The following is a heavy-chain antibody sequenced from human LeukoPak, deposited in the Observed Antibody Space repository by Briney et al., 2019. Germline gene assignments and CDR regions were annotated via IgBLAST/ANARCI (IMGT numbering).Heavy chain of an antibody. J-gene: IGHJ3*02. V-gene: IGHV4-34*01. Sequence: PSETLSLTCAVYGGSFSGYYWSWIRQPPGKGLEWIGEINHSGSTNYNPSLKSRVTISVDTSKNQFSLKLSSVTAADTAVYYCARDEVVVIPGPGAFDIWGQGTMVTVSS. CDR2: INHSGST. CDR1: GGSFSGYY. CDR3: ARDEVVVIPGPGAFDI. D-gene: IGHD3-22*01.